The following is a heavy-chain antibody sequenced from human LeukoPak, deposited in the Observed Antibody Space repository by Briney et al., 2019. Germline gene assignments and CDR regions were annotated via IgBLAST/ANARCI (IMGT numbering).Heavy chain of an antibody. CDR1: GGSISSGGHY. J-gene: IGHJ5*02. V-gene: IGHV4-61*02. Sequence: PSETLSLTCTVSGGSISSGGHYWSWIRQPAGKGLEYLGRIYSTGSTNYNPSLRSRVTISVDTSKNHFSLKLSSVTAADTAVYYCARHEAALWFGEGGFDPWGQGTLVTVSS. D-gene: IGHD3-10*01. CDR3: ARHEAALWFGEGGFDP. CDR2: IYSTGST.